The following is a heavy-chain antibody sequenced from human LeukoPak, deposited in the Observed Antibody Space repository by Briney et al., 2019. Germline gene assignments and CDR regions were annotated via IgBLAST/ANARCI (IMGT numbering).Heavy chain of an antibody. D-gene: IGHD3-3*01. Sequence: GGSLRLSCAASGFTFSSYTMNWVRQAPGKGLEWVSYISSSGSTIYYADSVKGRFTISRDNAKNSLYLQMNSLRAEDTAVYYCARVRDYGGDFWSGYYYSHYYYYMDVWGKGTTVTVSS. J-gene: IGHJ6*03. CDR3: ARVRDYGGDFWSGYYYSHYYYYMDV. V-gene: IGHV3-48*04. CDR2: ISSSGSTI. CDR1: GFTFSSYT.